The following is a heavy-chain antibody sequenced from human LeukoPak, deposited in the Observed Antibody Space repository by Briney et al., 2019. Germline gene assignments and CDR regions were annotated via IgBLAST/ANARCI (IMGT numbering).Heavy chain of an antibody. D-gene: IGHD3-10*01. CDR1: GYSFTSYW. Sequence: KVSCKASGYSFTSYWIGWVRQMPGKGLEWMGIIYPGDSDTRYSPSFQGQVTISADKSISTAYLQWSSLKASDTAMYYCARHMGGDYYGSGSYPDYWGQGTLVTVSS. CDR3: ARHMGGDYYGSGSYPDY. V-gene: IGHV5-51*01. CDR2: IYPGDSDT. J-gene: IGHJ4*02.